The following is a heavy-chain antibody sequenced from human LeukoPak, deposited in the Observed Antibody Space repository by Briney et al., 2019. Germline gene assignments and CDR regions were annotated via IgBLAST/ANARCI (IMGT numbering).Heavy chain of an antibody. CDR1: GYTFTGYY. J-gene: IGHJ4*02. D-gene: IGHD3-22*01. Sequence: ASVKVSCKASGYTFTGYYMHWVRQAPGQGLEWMGWINPNSGGTNYAQEFQGRVTMTRDTSISTAYMELSRLRSDDTAVYYCAREGAYYDSSGTSDYWGQGTLVTVSS. CDR2: INPNSGGT. CDR3: AREGAYYDSSGTSDY. V-gene: IGHV1-2*02.